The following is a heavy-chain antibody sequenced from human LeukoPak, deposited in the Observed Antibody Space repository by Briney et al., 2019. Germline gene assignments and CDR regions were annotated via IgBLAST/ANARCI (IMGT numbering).Heavy chain of an antibody. CDR3: ARVYSDGYNSYFDY. Sequence: GGSLRLSCAASGFTLSDYYMSWIRQAPGKGLEWVSYISSSSSYTNYADSVKGRFTISRDNAKNSLYLQMNSLRAEDTAVYYCARVYSDGYNSYFDYWGQGTLVTVSS. CDR2: ISSSSSYT. CDR1: GFTLSDYY. D-gene: IGHD5-24*01. V-gene: IGHV3-11*05. J-gene: IGHJ4*02.